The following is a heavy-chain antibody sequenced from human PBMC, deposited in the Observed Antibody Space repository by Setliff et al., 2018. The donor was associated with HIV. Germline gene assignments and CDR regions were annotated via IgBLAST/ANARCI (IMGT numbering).Heavy chain of an antibody. D-gene: IGHD4-17*01. CDR2: VSSRGDT. J-gene: IGHJ4*02. Sequence: SETLSLTCTVSDSGTYYWSWIRQPAGKGPEWIGRVSSRGDTNYNPSLKSRVTMSVDTSKNQFSLKLTSVTASDTAVYYCARAAAGNTGPFDLWGQGSPVTVSA. V-gene: IGHV4-4*07. CDR1: DSGTYY. CDR3: ARAAAGNTGPFDL.